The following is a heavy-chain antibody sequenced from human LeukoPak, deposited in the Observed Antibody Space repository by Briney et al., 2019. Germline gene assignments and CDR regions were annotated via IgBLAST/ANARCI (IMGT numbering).Heavy chain of an antibody. J-gene: IGHJ3*02. Sequence: GGSLRLSCAASGFTFSSFAMHWVRQAPGKGLEWVAFVRYDGGNTYYADSVKGRFTISRDNSKNTLYLQMNSLRPEDTAVYYCARDKDTSSWNDAFDIWGQGTLVTVSS. D-gene: IGHD6-13*01. CDR1: GFTFSSFA. V-gene: IGHV3-30*02. CDR3: ARDKDTSSWNDAFDI. CDR2: VRYDGGNT.